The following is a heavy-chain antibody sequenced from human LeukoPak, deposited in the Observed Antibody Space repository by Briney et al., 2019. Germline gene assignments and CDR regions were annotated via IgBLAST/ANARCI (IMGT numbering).Heavy chain of an antibody. CDR1: GGTFSDYS. CDR3: ARDRPRARYFDY. J-gene: IGHJ4*02. V-gene: IGHV1-69*04. D-gene: IGHD2-15*01. CDR2: IIPILNVP. Sequence: ASVKVSCKAFGGTFSDYSISWVRQAPGQGLEWMGRIIPILNVPNYAQKFEGRVTITADKSTSTAYMELSSLKSEDTAVYFCARDRPRARYFDYWGQGTLVTVSS.